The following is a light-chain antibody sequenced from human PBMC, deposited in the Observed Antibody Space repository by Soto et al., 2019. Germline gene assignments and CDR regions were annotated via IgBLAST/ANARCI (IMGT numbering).Light chain of an antibody. CDR2: DAS. J-gene: IGKJ1*01. Sequence: EIVLTQSPATLSLSPGERATLSCRASQSVSSYLAWYQQKPGQAPRLLIYDASNRATGIPARFSGSGSGTDFNLTISSLEPEDFAVYYGQQRSNWPWTCGQGTKVEIK. CDR1: QSVSSY. CDR3: QQRSNWPWT. V-gene: IGKV3-11*01.